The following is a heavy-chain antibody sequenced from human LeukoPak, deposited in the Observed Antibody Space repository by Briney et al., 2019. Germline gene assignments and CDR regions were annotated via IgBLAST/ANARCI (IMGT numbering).Heavy chain of an antibody. V-gene: IGHV1-3*01. D-gene: IGHD2-2*02. CDR3: ARGRYCSSPSCYKSTIPRFDP. J-gene: IGHJ5*02. CDR2: INAGNGNT. CDR1: GYTFTSYA. Sequence: ASVKVSCKASGYTFTSYAMHWVRQAPGQRLEWMGWINAGNGNTKHSQKFQGRVTITRDTSANTAYMEVSSLRSEDTAVYYCARGRYCSSPSCYKSTIPRFDPWGQGTLVTVSS.